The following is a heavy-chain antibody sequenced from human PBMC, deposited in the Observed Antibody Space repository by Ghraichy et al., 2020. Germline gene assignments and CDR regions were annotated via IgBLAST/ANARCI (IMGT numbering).Heavy chain of an antibody. CDR3: ARSPWERRDNWFDP. V-gene: IGHV1-69*10. CDR2: IIPIFGMA. CDR1: GGTFSNYA. J-gene: IGHJ5*02. Sequence: SVKVSCKASGGTFSNYAISWVRQAPGQGLEWMGGIIPIFGMANYAPKFQGRVTITADKSTSTAYMELSSLRSDDTALYYCARSPWERRDNWFDPWGQGTLVTVSS. D-gene: IGHD1-26*01.